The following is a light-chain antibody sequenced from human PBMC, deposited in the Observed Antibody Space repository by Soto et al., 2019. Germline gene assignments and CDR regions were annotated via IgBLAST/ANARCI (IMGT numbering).Light chain of an antibody. CDR2: GAS. V-gene: IGKV3D-15*01. CDR1: QSVSSN. J-gene: IGKJ1*01. Sequence: EIVMTQSPAALSVSPGERATLSCRASQSVSSNLAWYQQKPGQAPRLLIYGASTRATGIPARFSGSGSGTEFTLTISSLQSEDFAVYYRQQYNNWPPKTFGQGTKVDIK. CDR3: QQYNNWPPKT.